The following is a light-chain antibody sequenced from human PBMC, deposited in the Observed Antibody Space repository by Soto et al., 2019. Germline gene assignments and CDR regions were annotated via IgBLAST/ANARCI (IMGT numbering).Light chain of an antibody. Sequence: DIQMTQSPSSLSASVGDRVTITCRASQAIGDELAWYQRQAGKAPKRLIYDASVLEGGVPSRLSGSGSGTEFTLTISSLQLEDFATYYYLQHNMYPLTFGGATKGDIK. J-gene: IGKJ4*01. CDR3: LQHNMYPLT. V-gene: IGKV1-17*01. CDR2: DAS. CDR1: QAIGDE.